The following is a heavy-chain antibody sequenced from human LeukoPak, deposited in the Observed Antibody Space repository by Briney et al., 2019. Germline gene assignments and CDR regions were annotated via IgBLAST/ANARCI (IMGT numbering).Heavy chain of an antibody. Sequence: HTGGSLRLSCAASGFTFSSYWMHWVRQAPGKGLVWVSRINSDGSSTSYADSVKGRFTISRDNAKNTLYLQMNSLRAEDTAVYYCARGDYDYVWGSYRLSYYYYYYMDVWGKGTTVTVSS. D-gene: IGHD3-16*02. J-gene: IGHJ6*03. CDR2: INSDGSST. CDR1: GFTFSSYW. V-gene: IGHV3-74*01. CDR3: ARGDYDYVWGSYRLSYYYYYYMDV.